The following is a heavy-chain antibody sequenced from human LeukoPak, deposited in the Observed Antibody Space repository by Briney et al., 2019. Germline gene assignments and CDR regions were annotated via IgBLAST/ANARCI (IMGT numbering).Heavy chain of an antibody. V-gene: IGHV4-39*01. D-gene: IGHD3/OR15-3a*01. Sequence: PSETLSLTCTVSGGSISSSGYYWAWIRQPPGKELEWIGTIYYSGSTYYSTSLKSRIIMSRDTSKNQFSLNLSSVTAADMAVYYCASLRDWPRYFDLWGRGTLVTVSS. CDR3: ASLRDWPRYFDL. CDR1: GGSISSSGYY. J-gene: IGHJ2*01. CDR2: IYYSGST.